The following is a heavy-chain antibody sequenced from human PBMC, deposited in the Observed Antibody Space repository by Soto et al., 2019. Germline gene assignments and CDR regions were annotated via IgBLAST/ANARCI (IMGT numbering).Heavy chain of an antibody. Sequence: SETLSLTCTVSGGSISSYYWSWIRQPPGKGLEWIGYIYYSGSTNYNPSLKSRVTISVDTSKNQFSLKLSSVTAADTAVYYCARATVISSNWFDPWGQGTQVTVSS. CDR1: GGSISSYY. D-gene: IGHD4-4*01. J-gene: IGHJ5*02. CDR2: IYYSGST. V-gene: IGHV4-59*01. CDR3: ARATVISSNWFDP.